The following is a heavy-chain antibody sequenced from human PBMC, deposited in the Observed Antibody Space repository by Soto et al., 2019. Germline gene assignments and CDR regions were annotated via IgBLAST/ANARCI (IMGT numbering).Heavy chain of an antibody. CDR2: ISAYNGNT. Sequence: VSVKVSCKASGYTFTSYGISWVRQAPGQGLEWMGWISAYNGNTNYAQKLQGRVTMTTDTSTSTAYMELRSLRSDDTAVYYCARDRMGYSSGLLIDYWGQGTLVTVSS. CDR3: ARDRMGYSSGLLIDY. CDR1: GYTFTSYG. J-gene: IGHJ4*02. V-gene: IGHV1-18*01. D-gene: IGHD6-19*01.